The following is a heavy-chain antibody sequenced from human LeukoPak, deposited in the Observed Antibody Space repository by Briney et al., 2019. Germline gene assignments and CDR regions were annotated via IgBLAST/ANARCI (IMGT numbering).Heavy chain of an antibody. CDR2: IIPIFGTA. J-gene: IGHJ5*02. D-gene: IGHD2-2*01. CDR1: GGTFSSYA. CDR3: ARECKHGSSTSCYP. V-gene: IGHV1-69*05. Sequence: GSSVKVSCKASGGTFSSYAISWVRQAPGQGLEWMGGIIPIFGTANYAQKFQGRVTITTDESTSTAYMELSSLRSEDTAVYYCARECKHGSSTSCYPWGQGTLVTVSS.